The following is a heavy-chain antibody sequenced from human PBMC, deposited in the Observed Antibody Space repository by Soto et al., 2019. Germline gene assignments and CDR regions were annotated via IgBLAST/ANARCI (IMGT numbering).Heavy chain of an antibody. V-gene: IGHV4-31*03. CDR1: GGSISSGGYY. CDR2: IYYSGST. Sequence: PSETLSLTCTVSGGSISSGGYYWSWIRQHPGKGLEWIGYIYYSGSTYYNPSLKSRVAISVDTSKNQFSLKLSSVTAADTAVYYCAGGWLGVVTPDYWGQGTLVTVYS. D-gene: IGHD3-10*01. CDR3: AGGWLGVVTPDY. J-gene: IGHJ4*02.